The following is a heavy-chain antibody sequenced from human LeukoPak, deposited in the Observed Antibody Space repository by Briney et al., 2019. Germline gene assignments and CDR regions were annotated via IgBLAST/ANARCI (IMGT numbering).Heavy chain of an antibody. CDR2: INPSGGST. V-gene: IGHV1-46*01. CDR3: ARSLSGGSPFDY. D-gene: IGHD2-15*01. J-gene: IGHJ4*02. Sequence: ASVKVSCKASGYIFTSYFMHWVRQAPGQGLEWMGLINPSGGSTRYAQKFQGRVTMTRDMSTSTVYMELSSLRSEDTAVYYCARSLSGGSPFDYWGQGTLVTVSS. CDR1: GYIFTSYF.